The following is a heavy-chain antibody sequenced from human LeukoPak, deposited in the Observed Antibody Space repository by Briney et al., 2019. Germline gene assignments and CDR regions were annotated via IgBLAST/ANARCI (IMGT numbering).Heavy chain of an antibody. Sequence: SETLSLTCAVYGGSFSGYYWSWIRQPPGKGLEWIGSIYYSGSTYYNPSLKSRVTISVDTSKNQFSLKLSSVTAADTAVYYCARRAYSSSCWFDPWGQGTLVTVSS. CDR2: IYYSGST. CDR1: GGSFSGYY. V-gene: IGHV4-34*01. D-gene: IGHD6-13*01. CDR3: ARRAYSSSCWFDP. J-gene: IGHJ5*02.